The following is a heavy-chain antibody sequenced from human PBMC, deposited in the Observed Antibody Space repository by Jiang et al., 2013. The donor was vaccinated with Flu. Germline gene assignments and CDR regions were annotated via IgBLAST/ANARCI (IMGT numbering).Heavy chain of an antibody. Sequence: LLKPSETLSLTCTVSGGSISSYYWSWIRQPPGKGLEWIGYIYYSGSTNYNPSLKSRVTISVDTSKNQFSLKLSSVTAADTAVYYCARERTRMGGGMDVWGQGTTVTVSS. V-gene: IGHV4-59*01. CDR2: IYYSGST. J-gene: IGHJ6*02. D-gene: IGHD2-15*01. CDR3: ARERTRMGGGMDV. CDR1: GGSISSYY.